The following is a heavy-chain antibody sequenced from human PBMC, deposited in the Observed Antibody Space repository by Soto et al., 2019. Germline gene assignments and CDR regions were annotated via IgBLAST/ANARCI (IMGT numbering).Heavy chain of an antibody. CDR1: GFSLNTNAVG. CDR2: LYWDDDK. Sequence: QITLKESGPTLVKPTQTLTLTCTFSGFSLNTNAVGVAWIRQPPGKALEWLALLYWDDDKRYSPSLKSRLTITTDTSKNQVVLTMTNMDPEDTATYYCAHRRVRDSSGENCDSWGQGTLVTVSS. CDR3: AHRRVRDSSGENCDS. J-gene: IGHJ4*02. D-gene: IGHD6-19*01. V-gene: IGHV2-5*02.